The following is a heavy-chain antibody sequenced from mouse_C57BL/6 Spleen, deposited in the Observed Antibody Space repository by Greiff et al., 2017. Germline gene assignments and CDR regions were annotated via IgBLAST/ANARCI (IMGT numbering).Heavy chain of an antibody. CDR2: IYPRDGST. CDR3: ARRTVVARDYYAMDY. CDR1: GYTFTSYD. J-gene: IGHJ4*01. D-gene: IGHD1-1*01. V-gene: IGHV1-85*01. Sequence: VQLQQSGPELVKPGASVKLSCKASGYTFTSYDINWVKQRPGQGLEWIGWIYPRDGSTKYNEKFKGKATLTVDTSSSTAYMERHSLTSEDSAVYFCARRTVVARDYYAMDYWGQGTSVTVSS.